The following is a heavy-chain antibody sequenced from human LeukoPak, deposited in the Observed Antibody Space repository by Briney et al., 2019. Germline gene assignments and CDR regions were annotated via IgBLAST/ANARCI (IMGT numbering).Heavy chain of an antibody. CDR2: IYYCGNT. CDR3: AREGYDFWSGPSHHYYGMDV. D-gene: IGHD3-3*01. V-gene: IGHV4-59*01. CDR1: GGSISRYY. Sequence: SETLSLPCTVSGGSISRYYWIWLRQPPGKGRVCIGYIYYCGNTNYNPSLKSRVTISVNTCKNPFSLKLSSVTAADTAVYYCAREGYDFWSGPSHHYYGMDVWGQGTTVTVSS. J-gene: IGHJ6*02.